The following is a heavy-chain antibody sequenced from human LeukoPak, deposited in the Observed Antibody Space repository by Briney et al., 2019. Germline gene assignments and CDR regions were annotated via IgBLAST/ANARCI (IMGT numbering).Heavy chain of an antibody. CDR3: ARDSLGGPFDY. CDR2: IYDSENT. J-gene: IGHJ4*02. Sequence: PSETLSLTCPVSGDSISSYYWSWIRQPPGKGLEWIGYIYDSENTNYNPSLKSRVFISVDTSKNQFSLKLTSVTAADTAVYYCARDSLGGPFDYWGQGTLVTVSS. D-gene: IGHD3-16*01. V-gene: IGHV4-59*01. CDR1: GDSISSYY.